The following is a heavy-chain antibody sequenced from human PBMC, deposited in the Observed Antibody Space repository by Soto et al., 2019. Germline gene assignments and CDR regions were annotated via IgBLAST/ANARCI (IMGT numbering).Heavy chain of an antibody. CDR2: IYYSGST. D-gene: IGHD4-17*01. CDR1: GGSIISYY. J-gene: IGHJ6*02. CDR3: ARGRLRDYYYYYGMDV. V-gene: IGHV4-59*01. Sequence: QVQLQESGPGLVKPSETLSLTCTVSGGSIISYYWSWIRQPPGKGLEWIGYIYYSGSTNYNPSLKSRVTISVDTSKNQFSLKLSSVTAADTAVYYCARGRLRDYYYYYGMDVWGQGTTVTVSS.